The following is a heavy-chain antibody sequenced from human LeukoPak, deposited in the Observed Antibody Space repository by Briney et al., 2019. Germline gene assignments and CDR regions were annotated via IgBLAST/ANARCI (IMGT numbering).Heavy chain of an antibody. CDR2: VDPEDGET. D-gene: IGHD4-17*01. V-gene: IGHV1-69-2*01. Sequence: AASVKVSCKVSGYTFTDYYMHWVQQAPGKGLEWMGLVDPEDGETIYAEKFQGRVTITADTSTDTAYMELSSLRSEDTAVYYCATGGVYGDYVGYWGQGTLVTFSS. CDR1: GYTFTDYY. CDR3: ATGGVYGDYVGY. J-gene: IGHJ4*02.